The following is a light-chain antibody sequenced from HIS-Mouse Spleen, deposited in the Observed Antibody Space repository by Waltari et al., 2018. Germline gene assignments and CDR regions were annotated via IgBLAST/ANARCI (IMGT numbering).Light chain of an antibody. V-gene: IGLV2-11*01. Sequence: QSALTQPRSVSGSPGQSVTIPCTGTSSDVGGYNYVRWYQQHPGKAPKLMIYDVSKRPSGVPDRFSGSKSGNTASLTISELQAEDEADYYCCSYAGSYTGVFGTGTKVTVL. CDR2: DVS. J-gene: IGLJ1*01. CDR1: SSDVGGYNY. CDR3: CSYAGSYTGV.